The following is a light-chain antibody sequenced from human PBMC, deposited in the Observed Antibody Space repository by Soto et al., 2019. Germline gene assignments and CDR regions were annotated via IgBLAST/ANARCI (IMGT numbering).Light chain of an antibody. CDR2: DAS. CDR1: QSVSTW. V-gene: IGKV1-5*01. Sequence: DIQMTQSPSTPSASVGDRVTITCRASQSVSTWLAWYQQKPGKAPKLLIYDASSLQSGVPSRFSGHGSGTDFTLTISSLQPDDFATYYCQQYNSYTTFGQGTKVDIK. CDR3: QQYNSYTT. J-gene: IGKJ2*01.